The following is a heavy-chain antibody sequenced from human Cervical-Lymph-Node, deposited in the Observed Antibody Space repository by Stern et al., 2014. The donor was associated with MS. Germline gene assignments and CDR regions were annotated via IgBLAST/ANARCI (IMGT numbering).Heavy chain of an antibody. V-gene: IGHV1-3*01. CDR1: GYTFTSYA. Sequence: QVQLMQSGAEVKKPGASVKVSCKASGYTFTSYALHWVRQAPGQRLEWMGWINAGNGNTKYSQKFQGRVTITRDTSASTAYMELSSLRSEDTAVYYCARERYGDYGDFDYWGQGTLVTVSS. CDR3: ARERYGDYGDFDY. D-gene: IGHD4-17*01. CDR2: INAGNGNT. J-gene: IGHJ4*02.